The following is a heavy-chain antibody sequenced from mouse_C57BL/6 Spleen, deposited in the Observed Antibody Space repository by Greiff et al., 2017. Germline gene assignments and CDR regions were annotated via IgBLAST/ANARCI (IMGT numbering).Heavy chain of an antibody. Sequence: DVHLVESGGGLVKPGGSLKLSCAASGFTFSDYGMHWVRQAPEKGLEWVAYISSGSSTIYYADTVKGRFTISRDNAKNTLFLQMTSLRSEDTAMYYCARRDLLEGYCDVWGTGTTVTVSS. CDR2: ISSGSSTI. CDR1: GFTFSDYG. CDR3: ARRDLLEGYCDV. V-gene: IGHV5-17*01. J-gene: IGHJ1*03. D-gene: IGHD1-1*01.